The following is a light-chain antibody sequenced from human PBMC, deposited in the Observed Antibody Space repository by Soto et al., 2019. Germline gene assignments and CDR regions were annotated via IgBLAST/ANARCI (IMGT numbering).Light chain of an antibody. CDR1: QSVTRSY. CDR3: QQYGSSSIT. Sequence: ESVLTQSPGTLSLSPGERATLSCRASQSVTRSYLAWYQQKPGQAPRLLFYGASTRATGIPDRFSGSGSGTDFTLTISRLEPEDFAVYYCQQYGSSSITFGQGTRLEIK. V-gene: IGKV3-20*01. J-gene: IGKJ5*01. CDR2: GAS.